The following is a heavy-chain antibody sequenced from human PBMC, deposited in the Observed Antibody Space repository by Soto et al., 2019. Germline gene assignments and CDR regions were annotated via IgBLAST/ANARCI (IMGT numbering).Heavy chain of an antibody. CDR3: ARRDRYYGSGSQGGDMDV. CDR2: IYPGDSDT. V-gene: IGHV5-51*01. CDR1: AYRITSYW. D-gene: IGHD3-10*01. J-gene: IGHJ6*03. Sequence: PVELRKISWKVAAYRITSYWMGRVRPTPAKSLEWMGIIYPGDSDTRYSPSFQGQVTISADKSISTAYLQWSSLKASDTAMYYCARRDRYYGSGSQGGDMDVWGKGTTVTVSS.